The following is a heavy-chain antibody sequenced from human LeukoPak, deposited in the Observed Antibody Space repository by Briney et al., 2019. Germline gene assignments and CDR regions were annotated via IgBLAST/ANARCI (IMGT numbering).Heavy chain of an antibody. Sequence: GSSVKVSCKASGGTFSSYAISWMRQAPGQGLEWMGGIIPIFGTANYAQKFQGRVTITADESTSTAYMELSSLRSEDTAVYYCARVRTLGELSPALYYYYMDVWGKGTTVTISS. CDR1: GGTFSSYA. J-gene: IGHJ6*03. D-gene: IGHD3-16*02. CDR3: ARVRTLGELSPALYYYYMDV. V-gene: IGHV1-69*01. CDR2: IIPIFGTA.